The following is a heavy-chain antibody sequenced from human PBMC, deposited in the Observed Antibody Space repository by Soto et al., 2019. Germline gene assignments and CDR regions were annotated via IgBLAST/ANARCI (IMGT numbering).Heavy chain of an antibody. CDR1: GFTFGNYA. Sequence: GGSLRLSCVASGFTFGNYAMGWVRQAPGKGLEWVSGVSGSGDSTYYADSVKGRFTISRDNSKNTVFLQISSLRAEDTATYFCAEVGDYDFWSGYPFFDYWGQGTPVTVSS. D-gene: IGHD3-3*01. CDR2: VSGSGDST. J-gene: IGHJ4*02. V-gene: IGHV3-23*01. CDR3: AEVGDYDFWSGYPFFDY.